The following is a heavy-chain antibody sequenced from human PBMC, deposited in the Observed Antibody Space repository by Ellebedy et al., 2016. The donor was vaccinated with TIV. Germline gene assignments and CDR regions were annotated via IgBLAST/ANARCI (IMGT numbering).Heavy chain of an antibody. J-gene: IGHJ4*02. V-gene: IGHV1-69*04. Sequence: ASVKVSCXASGGTFSSYAISWERQAPGQGLEWMGRIIPILGIANYAQKFQGRVTITADKSTSTAYMELSSLRSEDTAVYYCARLSTGQYYYDSSGSEDYWGQGTLVTVSS. D-gene: IGHD3-22*01. CDR3: ARLSTGQYYYDSSGSEDY. CDR2: IIPILGIA. CDR1: GGTFSSYA.